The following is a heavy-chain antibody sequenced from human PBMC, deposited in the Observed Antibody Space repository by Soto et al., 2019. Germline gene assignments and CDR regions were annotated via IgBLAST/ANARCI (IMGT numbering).Heavy chain of an antibody. Sequence: GGSLRLSCAASGFTFSSYAMSWVRQAPGKGLEWVSAISGSGGSTYYADSVKGRFTISRDNSKNTLYLQMNSLRAEDTAVYYCARDRDYSDGYDAFDIWGQGTMVTVSS. J-gene: IGHJ3*02. V-gene: IGHV3-23*01. D-gene: IGHD5-18*01. CDR1: GFTFSSYA. CDR2: ISGSGGST. CDR3: ARDRDYSDGYDAFDI.